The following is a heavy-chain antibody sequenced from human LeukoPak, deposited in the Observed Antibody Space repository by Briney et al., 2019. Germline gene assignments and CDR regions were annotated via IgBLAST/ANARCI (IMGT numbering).Heavy chain of an antibody. V-gene: IGHV4-38-2*01. D-gene: IGHD3-16*01. CDR1: GYSISSNHY. J-gene: IGHJ4*02. CDR3: ARGTSYPYDNFDY. CDR2: IYHSGST. Sequence: SETLSLTCAVSGYSISSNHYWGWIRQPPGKGLEWIGSIYHSGSTYYKPSLKSRVTISVDTSKNQFSLRLSSVTAADTAVYYCARGTSYPYDNFDYWGQGTLVTVSS.